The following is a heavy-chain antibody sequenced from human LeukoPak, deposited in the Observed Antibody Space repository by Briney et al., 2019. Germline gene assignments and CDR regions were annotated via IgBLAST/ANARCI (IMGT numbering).Heavy chain of an antibody. V-gene: IGHV4-59*01. J-gene: IGHJ4*02. CDR2: IYDSGST. CDR1: GGSITPYY. Sequence: SETLSLTCTVAGGSITPYYWSWIRQPPGKGLGWRGDIYDSGSTNYNPSLKSRVTISVDSSKNQFSLKLSSVTAADTAVYYCAGGSSSNWYLLDYWGPGTLVTVSS. CDR3: AGGSSSNWYLLDY. D-gene: IGHD6-13*01.